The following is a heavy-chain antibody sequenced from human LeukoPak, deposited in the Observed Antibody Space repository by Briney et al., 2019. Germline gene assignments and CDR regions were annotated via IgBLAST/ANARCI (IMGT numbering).Heavy chain of an antibody. CDR2: IYHSGTT. D-gene: IGHD3/OR15-3a*01. CDR1: GGSISSYY. J-gene: IGHJ4*02. Sequence: SETLSLTCTVSGGSISSYYWSWIRQPPGKGLEWIGYIYHSGTTNYNPSLKSRVIISVDTSKNQFSLKLTSVTAADTAVYYCASLRMIFGLVIIGYLDYWGQGSLVTVSS. V-gene: IGHV4-59*01. CDR3: ASLRMIFGLVIIGYLDY.